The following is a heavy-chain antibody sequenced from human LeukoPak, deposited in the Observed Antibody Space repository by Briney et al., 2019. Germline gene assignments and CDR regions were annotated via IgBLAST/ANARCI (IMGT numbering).Heavy chain of an antibody. V-gene: IGHV3-7*03. CDR1: GFTFSSYW. D-gene: IGHD6-19*01. Sequence: GGSLRLSCAASGFTFSSYWMSWVRQAPGKGLEWVANIKQDGSEKYYVDSVKGRFTISRDNGKNSLDLQMNSLRAEDTAVYYCARRSGIAVAGAFDYWGQGTLVTVSS. CDR3: ARRSGIAVAGAFDY. CDR2: IKQDGSEK. J-gene: IGHJ4*02.